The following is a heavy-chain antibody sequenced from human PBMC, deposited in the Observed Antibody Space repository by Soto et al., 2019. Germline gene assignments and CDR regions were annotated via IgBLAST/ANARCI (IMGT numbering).Heavy chain of an antibody. CDR2: ISYDGSNK. Sequence: GGSLRLSCAASGFTFSSYAMHWVRQAPGKGLEWVAAISYDGSNKNYADSVKGRFTISRDNSKNTLYLQMNSLRAEDTAVYYCARGYDFWSGYYYPYGMDVWGQGTTVTVSS. CDR1: GFTFSSYA. J-gene: IGHJ6*02. D-gene: IGHD3-3*01. V-gene: IGHV3-30-3*01. CDR3: ARGYDFWSGYYYPYGMDV.